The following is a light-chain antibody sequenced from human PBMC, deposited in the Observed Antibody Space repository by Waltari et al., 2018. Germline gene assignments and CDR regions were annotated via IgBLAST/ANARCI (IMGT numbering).Light chain of an antibody. CDR2: EVS. V-gene: IGLV2-14*01. J-gene: IGLJ3*02. Sequence: QSALTQPASVSGSPGQSITISCTGTSSDIGFYNYVSWYQQNPGKAPKLMIYEVSERPSGFSNRFSGSKSGNTASLTISGLQAEDEADYYCNSYAGSSSWGFGGGTKLTVL. CDR1: SSDIGFYNY. CDR3: NSYAGSSSWG.